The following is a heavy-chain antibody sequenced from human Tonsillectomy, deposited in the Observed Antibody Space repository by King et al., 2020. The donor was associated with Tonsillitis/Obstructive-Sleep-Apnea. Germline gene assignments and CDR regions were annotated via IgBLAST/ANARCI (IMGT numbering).Heavy chain of an antibody. D-gene: IGHD1-26*01. CDR3: AVGATRFYGPPDY. V-gene: IGHV4-59*01. Sequence: PLQESGPGLVKPSETLSLTCTVSGGSISYYYWSWLRQPPGKGLEWIGYLYNSGSTNYNPSLEGRVTISLDTSKNHFSLNLSSVTAADTAVYYCAVGATRFYGPPDYWGQGTLVTVSS. CDR2: LYNSGST. CDR1: GGSISYYY. J-gene: IGHJ4*02.